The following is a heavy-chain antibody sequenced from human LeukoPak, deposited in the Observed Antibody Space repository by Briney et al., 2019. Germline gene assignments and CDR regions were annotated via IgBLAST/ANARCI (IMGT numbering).Heavy chain of an antibody. CDR3: ARGAGGTWFDP. CDR2: VNSNGGT. CDR1: GGSISTFS. J-gene: IGHJ5*02. V-gene: IGHV4-59*01. Sequence: SETLSLTCTVSGGSISTFSWNWIRQPPGQGLEWIGYVNSNGGTYNNPSLKSRVTVSLDMSKNQFSLKLSSATAADTAVYYCARGAGGTWFDPWGQGILVTVSS.